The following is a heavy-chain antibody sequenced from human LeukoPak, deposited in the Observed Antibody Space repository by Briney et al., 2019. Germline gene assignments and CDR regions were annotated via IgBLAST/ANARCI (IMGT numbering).Heavy chain of an antibody. CDR3: ASLIQHKYSSSWYNHSPDAFDI. D-gene: IGHD6-13*01. J-gene: IGHJ3*02. CDR1: GFTFSSYW. CDR2: IKQDGSEK. Sequence: QSGGSLRLSCAASGFTFSSYWMSWVRQAPGKGLEWVANIKQDGSEKYYVDSVKGRFTISRDNAKNSLYLQMNSLRAEDTAVYYCASLIQHKYSSSWYNHSPDAFDIWGQGTMVTVSS. V-gene: IGHV3-7*01.